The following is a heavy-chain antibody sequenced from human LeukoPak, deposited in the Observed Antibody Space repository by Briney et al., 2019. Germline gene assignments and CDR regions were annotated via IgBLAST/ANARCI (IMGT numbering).Heavy chain of an antibody. CDR2: IRYDGSNK. J-gene: IGHJ4*02. V-gene: IGHV3-30*02. CDR1: GFTFSSYG. CDR3: AKIGIGYCSGGSRYPFDY. D-gene: IGHD2-15*01. Sequence: GGSLRLSCAASGFTFSSYGMHWVRQAPGKGLEWVAFIRYDGSNKYYADSVKGRFTISRDNSKNTLYLQMNSLRAEDTAVYYCAKIGIGYCSGGSRYPFDYWGQGTLVTVSS.